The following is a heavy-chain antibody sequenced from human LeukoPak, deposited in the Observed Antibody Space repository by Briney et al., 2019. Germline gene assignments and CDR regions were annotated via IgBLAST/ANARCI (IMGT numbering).Heavy chain of an antibody. V-gene: IGHV4-38-2*02. CDR1: GYSISSGYY. CDR3: ARHSYYYDSSGYYSDFDY. Sequence: SETLSLTCTVSGYSISSGYYWGWIRQPPGKGLEWIGSIYHSGSTYYNPSLKSRVTISVDTSKNQFSLKLSSVTAADTAVYYCARHSYYYDSSGYYSDFDYWGQGTLVTVSS. D-gene: IGHD3-22*01. CDR2: IYHSGST. J-gene: IGHJ4*02.